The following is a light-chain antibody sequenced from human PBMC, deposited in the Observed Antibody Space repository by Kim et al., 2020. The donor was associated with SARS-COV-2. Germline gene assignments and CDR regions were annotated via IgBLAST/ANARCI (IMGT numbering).Light chain of an antibody. CDR3: LLFYSGVRV. J-gene: IGLJ2*01. Sequence: PGSTVTLTGGSSTGAVTSSHFPYWFQQKPGQVPTTLIYDTNNFHSWTPARFSGSRLGGKAALTLSGAQPEDEAEYYCLLFYSGVRVFGGGTQLTVL. CDR2: DTN. V-gene: IGLV7-46*01. CDR1: TGAVTSSHF.